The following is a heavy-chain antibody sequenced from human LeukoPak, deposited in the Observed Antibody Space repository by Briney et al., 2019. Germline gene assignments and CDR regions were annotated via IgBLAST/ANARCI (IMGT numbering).Heavy chain of an antibody. D-gene: IGHD3-3*01. J-gene: IGHJ4*02. CDR3: ARGRLRFLEWLPYYFDY. Sequence: ASETLSLTCAVSGYSISSGYYWGWIRQPPGKGLEWIGSIYHSGSTYYNPSLKSRVTISVDTSKNQFSLKLSSVTAADTAVYYCARGRLRFLEWLPYYFDYWGQGTLVTVSS. V-gene: IGHV4-38-2*01. CDR1: GYSISSGYY. CDR2: IYHSGST.